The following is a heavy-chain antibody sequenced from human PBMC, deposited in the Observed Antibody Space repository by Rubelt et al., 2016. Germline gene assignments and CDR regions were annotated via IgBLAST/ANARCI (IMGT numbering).Heavy chain of an antibody. J-gene: IGHJ4*02. Sequence: QVQLQQWGAGLLKPSETLSLTCAVYGGSFSGYYWSWIRQPPGKGLAWIGELNHSGSTNYNPSLKSRVTISVATSKNQFSLKLSSVTAEDTAVYYCARDLTSGYFDHWGQGTLVTVSS. CDR2: LNHSGST. V-gene: IGHV4-34*01. CDR1: GGSFSGYY. CDR3: ARDLTSGYFDH. D-gene: IGHD3-10*01.